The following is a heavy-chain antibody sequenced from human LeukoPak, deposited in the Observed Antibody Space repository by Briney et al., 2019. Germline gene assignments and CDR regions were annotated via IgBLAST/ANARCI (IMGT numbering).Heavy chain of an antibody. Sequence: GGSLRLSCEVSGFTFSNFAMSWVRQAPGKGLDWVSAISSSGYTTYYADSVKGRFTISRDNSRDTLYLQMNSLRVEDTAVYYCAKAVAVPGALSGYYDYWGQGTLVTVSS. J-gene: IGHJ4*02. V-gene: IGHV3-23*01. CDR2: ISSSGYTT. D-gene: IGHD2-2*01. CDR1: GFTFSNFA. CDR3: AKAVAVPGALSGYYDY.